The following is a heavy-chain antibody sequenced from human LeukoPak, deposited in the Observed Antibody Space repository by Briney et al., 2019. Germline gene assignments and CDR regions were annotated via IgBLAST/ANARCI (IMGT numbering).Heavy chain of an antibody. CDR3: ARRYCSGGSCYHTYYSHYMDV. V-gene: IGHV1-2*02. CDR1: GYTFTDYY. D-gene: IGHD2-15*01. J-gene: IGHJ6*03. Sequence: ASVRVSCKASGYTFTDYYLHWVRQAPGQGLEWMAWINPNSGGTNYAQNFQGRVTMTTDTSISTAYMELSRLRSDDTAVYYCARRYCSGGSCYHTYYSHYMDVWGKGTTVTISS. CDR2: INPNSGGT.